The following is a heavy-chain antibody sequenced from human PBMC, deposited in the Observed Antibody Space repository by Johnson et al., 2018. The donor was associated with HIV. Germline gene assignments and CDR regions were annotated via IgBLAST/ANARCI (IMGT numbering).Heavy chain of an antibody. Sequence: VQLVESGGGLVQPGGSLRLSCAASGFTFSSYWMSWVRQAPGKGLEWVSVIYSGGSTYYADTVKGRFTISSDNSKNTLYLQMNSLRAEDTAVYYCARDPQFGAFDIWGQGTMVTVSS. J-gene: IGHJ3*02. CDR2: IYSGGST. CDR3: ARDPQFGAFDI. CDR1: GFTFSSYW. D-gene: IGHD3-3*01. V-gene: IGHV3-66*01.